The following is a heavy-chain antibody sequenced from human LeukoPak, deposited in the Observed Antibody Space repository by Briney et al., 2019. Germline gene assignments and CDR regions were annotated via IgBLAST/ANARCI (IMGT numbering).Heavy chain of an antibody. Sequence: PSETLSLTCAVYGGSFSGYYWSRIRQPPGKGLEWIGEINHSGSTNYNPSLKSRVTISVDTSKNQFSLKLSSVTAADTAVYYCARGRRSDLVAKAPTTVTTFDYWGQGTLVTVSS. V-gene: IGHV4-34*01. CDR3: ARGRRSDLVAKAPTTVTTFDY. J-gene: IGHJ4*02. CDR2: INHSGST. CDR1: GGSFSGYY. D-gene: IGHD4-17*01.